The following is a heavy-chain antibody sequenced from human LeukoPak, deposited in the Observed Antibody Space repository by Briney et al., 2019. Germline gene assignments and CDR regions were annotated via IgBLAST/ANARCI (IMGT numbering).Heavy chain of an antibody. D-gene: IGHD6-19*01. J-gene: IGHJ3*02. CDR3: ARDRYSSGWYFRDAFDI. Sequence: ASVKVSCKASGYTFTGYYMHWVRQAPGQGLEWMGWINPNSGGTNYAQKFQGRVTMTRDTSISTAYMKLSRLRSDDTAVYYCARDRYSSGWYFRDAFDIWGQGTMVTVSS. CDR2: INPNSGGT. V-gene: IGHV1-2*02. CDR1: GYTFTGYY.